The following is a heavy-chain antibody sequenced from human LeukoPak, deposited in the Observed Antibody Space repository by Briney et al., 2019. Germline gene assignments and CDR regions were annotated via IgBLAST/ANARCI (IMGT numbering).Heavy chain of an antibody. V-gene: IGHV3-43*02. D-gene: IGHD3-22*01. J-gene: IGHJ4*02. CDR3: AKDGTSVRYYYDSSGYSDY. CDR1: GFTFDDYA. Sequence: GGSLRLSCAASGFTFDDYAMHWVRQAPGKGLEWVSLISGDGGSTYYADSVKGRFTISRDNSKNSLYLQMNSLRTEDTALYYCAKDGTSVRYYYDSSGYSDYWGQGTLVTVSS. CDR2: ISGDGGST.